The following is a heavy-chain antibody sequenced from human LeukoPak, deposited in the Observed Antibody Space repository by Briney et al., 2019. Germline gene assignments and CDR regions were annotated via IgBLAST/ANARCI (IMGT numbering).Heavy chain of an antibody. CDR1: GGTFSSYA. J-gene: IGHJ5*02. CDR3: ATRYCSSTSCRNNWFDP. D-gene: IGHD2-2*01. V-gene: IGHV1-69*13. Sequence: SVKVSCKASGGTFSSYAISWVRQAPGQGLEWMGGIIPIFGTANYAQKLQDRVTITADESTSTAYMELSSLRSEDTAVYYCATRYCSSTSCRNNWFDPWGQGTLVTVSS. CDR2: IIPIFGTA.